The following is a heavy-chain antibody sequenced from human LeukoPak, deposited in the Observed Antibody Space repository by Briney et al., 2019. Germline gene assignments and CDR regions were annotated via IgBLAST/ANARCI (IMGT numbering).Heavy chain of an antibody. CDR3: AKGRVGSCSESRCWYFEY. V-gene: IGHV4-4*07. J-gene: IGHJ4*02. Sequence: PSETLSLTCTVSGDSISSYYWSWIRQAAGKGLEWIGRMYSSGSTNYNPSLESRVIMSIDTSKSHFSLTLSSVTAADTAVYYCAKGRVGSCSESRCWYFEYWGQGSLV. D-gene: IGHD2-15*01. CDR2: MYSSGST. CDR1: GDSISSYY.